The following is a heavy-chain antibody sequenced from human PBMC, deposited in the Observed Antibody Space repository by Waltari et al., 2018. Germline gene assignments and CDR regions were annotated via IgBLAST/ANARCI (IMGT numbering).Heavy chain of an antibody. CDR3: ARGDYIWGSYAPFDY. CDR1: GGSISSSSYY. D-gene: IGHD3-16*01. J-gene: IGHJ4*02. V-gene: IGHV4-39*07. Sequence: QLQLQESGPGLVKPSETLSLTCTVSGGSISSSSYYWGWIRQPPGKGLEWIGSIYYSGCTYYNPSLKSRVTRSVDTSKNQFSLKLSSVTAADTAVYYCARGDYIWGSYAPFDYWGQGTLVTVSS. CDR2: IYYSGCT.